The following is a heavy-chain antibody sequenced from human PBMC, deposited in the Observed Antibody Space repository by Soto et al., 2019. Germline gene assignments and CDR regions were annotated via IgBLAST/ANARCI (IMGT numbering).Heavy chain of an antibody. Sequence: QVQLVQSGAEVKKPGSSVKVSCKASGGTFSSYAISWVRQAPGQGLEWMGGIIPIFGTANYAQKFLGRVTITADESTSRAYMALSRLRSKDTALYYCARDLIRGYYYYGMDVWGQGTTVTVSS. J-gene: IGHJ6*02. CDR3: ARDLIRGYYYYGMDV. V-gene: IGHV1-69*01. CDR1: GGTFSSYA. CDR2: IIPIFGTA.